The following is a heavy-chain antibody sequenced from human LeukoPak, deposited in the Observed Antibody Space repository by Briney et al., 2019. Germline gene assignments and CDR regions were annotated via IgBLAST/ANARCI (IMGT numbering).Heavy chain of an antibody. CDR3: ATEYSYAFDI. Sequence: GGSLRLSRAASGFTFSSYGMHWVRQAPGKGLEWVAVIWYDGSNKYYADSVKGRFTISRDNSKNTLYLQMNSLRAEDTAVYYCATEYSYAFDIWGQGTMVTVSS. V-gene: IGHV3-33*01. CDR2: IWYDGSNK. D-gene: IGHD5-18*01. CDR1: GFTFSSYG. J-gene: IGHJ3*02.